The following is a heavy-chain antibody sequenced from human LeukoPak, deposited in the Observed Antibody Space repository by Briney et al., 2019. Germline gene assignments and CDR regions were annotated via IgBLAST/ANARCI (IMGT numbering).Heavy chain of an antibody. CDR2: ISPSGDIT. D-gene: IGHD3-10*01. J-gene: IGHJ3*02. Sequence: GGSLRLSCAGSGFSFSSHGMNWVRQAPGKGLEWVSGISPSGDITYYTDSVRGRFTISRDNFKNTLSLQMNSLRVEDTAIYYCAKVPYGSGSFEPFDIWGQGTMVTVSS. CDR1: GFSFSSHG. V-gene: IGHV3-23*01. CDR3: AKVPYGSGSFEPFDI.